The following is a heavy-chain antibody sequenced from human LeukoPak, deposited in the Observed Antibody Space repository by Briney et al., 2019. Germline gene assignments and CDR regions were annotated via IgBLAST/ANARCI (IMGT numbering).Heavy chain of an antibody. CDR2: ISSSSSYI. CDR3: ARASLYRPLDY. Sequence: GGSLRLSCAASGFSLSSYSMMWVRQAPGKGVEWVSSISSSSSYIYYADSVNGRFTISRDNAKNSLYLQMNSLRAEDTAVYYCARASLYRPLDYWGQGTLVTVSS. J-gene: IGHJ4*02. D-gene: IGHD3-16*02. V-gene: IGHV3-21*01. CDR1: GFSLSSYS.